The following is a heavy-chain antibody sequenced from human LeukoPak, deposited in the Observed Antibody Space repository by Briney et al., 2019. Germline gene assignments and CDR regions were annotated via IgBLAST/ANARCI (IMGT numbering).Heavy chain of an antibody. CDR1: GGTFSSYA. D-gene: IGHD3-3*01. Sequence: SVKVPCKASGGTFSSYAISWVRQAPGQGLEWMGGIIPIFGTANYAQKFQGRVTITADESTSTAYMELSSLRSEDTAVYYCARDYGDYDFWSGYSLDAFDIWGQGTMVTVSS. CDR2: IIPIFGTA. CDR3: ARDYGDYDFWSGYSLDAFDI. V-gene: IGHV1-69*01. J-gene: IGHJ3*02.